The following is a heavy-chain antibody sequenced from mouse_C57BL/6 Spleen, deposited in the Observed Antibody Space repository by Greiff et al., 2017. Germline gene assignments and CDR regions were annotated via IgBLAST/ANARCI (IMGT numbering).Heavy chain of an antibody. CDR3: ARDDYLYAMDY. CDR1: GYSITSGYY. CDR2: ISYDGSN. Sequence: VQLQQSGPGLVKPSQSLSLTCSVTGYSITSGYYWNWIRQFPGNKLEWMGYISYDGSNNYNPYLKNRISITLDTSKNQFFLKLNSVTTEDTATYYCARDDYLYAMDYWGQGTSVTVSS. V-gene: IGHV3-6*01. D-gene: IGHD2-4*01. J-gene: IGHJ4*01.